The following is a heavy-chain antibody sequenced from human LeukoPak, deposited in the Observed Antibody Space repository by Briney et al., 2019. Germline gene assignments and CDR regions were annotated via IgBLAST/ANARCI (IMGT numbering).Heavy chain of an antibody. CDR3: ATEYSVFAFDI. D-gene: IGHD5-12*01. CDR2: IKRKTAGGTI. CDR1: GFTFSDAW. V-gene: IGHV3-15*01. J-gene: IGHJ3*02. Sequence: RPGGSLRLSCAAPGFTFSDAWLSWVRQAPGKGLEGVGRIKRKTAGGTIDYAAPVKGRFTISRDDSKNTLYLQMNSLKTEDTAVYYCATEYSVFAFDIWGQGTMVTVSS.